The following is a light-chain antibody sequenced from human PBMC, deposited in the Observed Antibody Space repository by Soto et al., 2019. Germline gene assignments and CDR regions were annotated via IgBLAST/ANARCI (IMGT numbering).Light chain of an antibody. CDR3: LQYTTWPRT. CDR1: KSVRSN. Sequence: EIVMTQSPATLSVSPGDRVTLSCWASKSVRSNLAWYQQHPGQPPRLLIYGASTRATGIPARFSGIGSGTEFTLTISNLQSEDFAVYYCLQYTTWPRTFGQGTMLEI. V-gene: IGKV3-15*01. CDR2: GAS. J-gene: IGKJ1*01.